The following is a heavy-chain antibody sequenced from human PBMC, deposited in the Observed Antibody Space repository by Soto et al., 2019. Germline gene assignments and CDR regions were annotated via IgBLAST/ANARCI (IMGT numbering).Heavy chain of an antibody. CDR2: IYYSGST. V-gene: IGHV4-39*01. D-gene: IGHD2-15*01. J-gene: IGHJ4*02. Sequence: SETLSLTCTVSGGSISSSSYYWGWIRQPPGKGLEWIGSIYYSGSTYYNPSLKGRVTISVDTSKNQFSLKLSSVTAADTAVYYCARRMRCSGGSCRTGPYDYWGQGTLVTVSS. CDR1: GGSISSSSYY. CDR3: ARRMRCSGGSCRTGPYDY.